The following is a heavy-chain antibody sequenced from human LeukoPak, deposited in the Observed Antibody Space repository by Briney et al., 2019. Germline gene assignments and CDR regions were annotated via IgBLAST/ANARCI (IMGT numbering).Heavy chain of an antibody. D-gene: IGHD3-22*01. Sequence: ASVTVSCTASGYTFTMNYIKWLRQAPGQGLEWTGMIAPSGDDTAYAQKFQDRVTMTSDTSTSTVYMELRSLRSEDTAVYYCARLIGDYYDNSRSSYWHGHLDYWGQGALVTVSS. CDR3: ARLIGDYYDNSRSSYWHGHLDY. J-gene: IGHJ4*02. CDR1: GYTFTMNY. CDR2: IAPSGDDT. V-gene: IGHV1-46*01.